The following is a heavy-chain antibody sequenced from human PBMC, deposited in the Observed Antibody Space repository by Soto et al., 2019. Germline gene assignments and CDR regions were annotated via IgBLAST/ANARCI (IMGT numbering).Heavy chain of an antibody. CDR3: AKDLRRYSSGWYGGYYFDY. J-gene: IGHJ4*02. Sequence: EVQLLESGGGLVQPGGSLRLSCAASGFTFSSYAMSWVRQAPGKGLEWVSAISGSGGSTYYADSVKGRFTISRDNSKNRLYLQMNSLRAEDTAVYYCAKDLRRYSSGWYGGYYFDYWGQGTLVTVSS. CDR1: GFTFSSYA. V-gene: IGHV3-23*01. CDR2: ISGSGGST. D-gene: IGHD6-19*01.